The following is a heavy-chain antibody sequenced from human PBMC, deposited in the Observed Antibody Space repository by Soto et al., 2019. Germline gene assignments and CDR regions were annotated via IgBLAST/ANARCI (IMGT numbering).Heavy chain of an antibody. CDR2: IYYSGST. CDR1: GGSVSSGSYY. CDR3: ARVGCSSTSCYQVYYYYGMDV. V-gene: IGHV4-61*01. D-gene: IGHD2-2*01. Sequence: SETLSLTCTVSGGSVSSGSYYWSWIRQPPGKGLEWFGYIYYSGSTNYNPSLKSRVTISVDTSKNQFSLKLSSVTAADTAVYYCARVGCSSTSCYQVYYYYGMDVWGQGTTVTVSS. J-gene: IGHJ6*02.